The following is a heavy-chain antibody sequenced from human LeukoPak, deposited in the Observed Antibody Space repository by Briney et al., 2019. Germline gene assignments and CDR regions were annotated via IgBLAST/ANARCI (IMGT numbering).Heavy chain of an antibody. V-gene: IGHV1-69*13. CDR1: GGTFSSYA. CDR3: ASEGGGSYTDDY. D-gene: IGHD1-26*01. Sequence: GASVKVSCKASGGTFSSYAISWVRQAPGQGLEWMGGIIPIFGTANYAQKFQGRVTITADESTSTAYMELSSLRSEDTAVYYCASEGGGSYTDDYWGQGTLVTVSS. CDR2: IIPIFGTA. J-gene: IGHJ4*02.